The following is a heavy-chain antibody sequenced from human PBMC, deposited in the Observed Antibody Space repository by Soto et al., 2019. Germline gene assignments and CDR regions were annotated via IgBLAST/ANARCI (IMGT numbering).Heavy chain of an antibody. CDR3: ARMESFGSLNWFDP. CDR2: MNHGSGDT. J-gene: IGHJ5*02. Sequence: QVQLVQSGAEVKKPGASVKVSCKASGYTFTNNDVTWVRQATGQGLEWIGWMNHGSGDTGYAQKFQGRVTMTRDISIATAYMELTGLTSEDTALYYCARMESFGSLNWFDPWGQGTLVTVSS. D-gene: IGHD5-18*01. V-gene: IGHV1-8*01. CDR1: GYTFTNND.